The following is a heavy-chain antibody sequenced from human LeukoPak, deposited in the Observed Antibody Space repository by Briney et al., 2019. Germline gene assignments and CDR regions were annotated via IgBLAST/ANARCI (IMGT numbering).Heavy chain of an antibody. V-gene: IGHV3-49*04. CDR3: SRNGLVDFDY. CDR1: GFAFDDFA. CDR2: TRRRAYGGAA. J-gene: IGHJ4*02. Sequence: GGSLRLSCTTSGFAFDDFAMSWVGQRAGTGVEWEGFTRRRAYGGAAEYAASVKGRFIISRDDSKGIAYLQMNSLKTEDTAVYYCSRNGLVDFDYWGQGSRVLVSP.